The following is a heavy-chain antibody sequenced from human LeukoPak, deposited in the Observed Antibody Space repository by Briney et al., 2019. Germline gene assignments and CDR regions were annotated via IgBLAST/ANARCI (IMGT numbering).Heavy chain of an antibody. CDR2: ISYDGSNK. CDR1: GFTFSSYG. J-gene: IGHJ4*02. D-gene: IGHD3-22*01. CDR3: AKDLGSDDSSGYYWAFDY. V-gene: IGHV3-30*18. Sequence: GGSLRLSCTASGFTFSSYGMHWVRQAPGKGLEWVAVISYDGSNKYYADSVRGRFTIPRDNSKNTLYLQMNSLRAEDTAVYYCAKDLGSDDSSGYYWAFDYWGQGTLVTVSS.